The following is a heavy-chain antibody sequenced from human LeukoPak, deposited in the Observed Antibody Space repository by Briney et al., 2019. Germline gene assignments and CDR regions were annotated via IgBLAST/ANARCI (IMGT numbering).Heavy chain of an antibody. CDR2: IYRGGST. CDR3: ALSGSYYNFAPPVAFDI. Sequence: GGSLRLSCAASGFTVSSNYMSWVRQAPGKGLEWVSVIYRGGSTYYADSVKGRFTISRHNSKNTLYLQMNSLRAEDTAVYYCALSGSYYNFAPPVAFDIWGQGTMVTVSS. CDR1: GFTVSSNY. J-gene: IGHJ3*02. D-gene: IGHD3-10*01. V-gene: IGHV3-53*04.